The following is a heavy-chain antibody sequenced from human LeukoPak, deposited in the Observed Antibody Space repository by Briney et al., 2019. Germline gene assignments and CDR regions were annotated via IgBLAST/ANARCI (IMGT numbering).Heavy chain of an antibody. CDR1: GFTFDDYA. V-gene: IGHV3-43*02. D-gene: IGHD3-22*01. CDR3: AKDQTYYYDSASFDY. J-gene: IGHJ4*02. CDR2: ISGDGGST. Sequence: PGGSLRLSCAASGFTFDDYAMHWVRQAPGKGLEWVSLISGDGGSTYYADSVKGRFTISRDNSKNSPYLQMNSLRTEDTALYYFAKDQTYYYDSASFDYWGQGTLVTVSS.